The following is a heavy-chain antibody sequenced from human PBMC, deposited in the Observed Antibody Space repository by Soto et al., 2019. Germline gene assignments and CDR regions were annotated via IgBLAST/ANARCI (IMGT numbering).Heavy chain of an antibody. CDR3: ARLTFGVATDY. D-gene: IGHD3-3*01. Sequence: SETLSLTCTVSGGSSSSSSYYWVWIRQPPGKGLEWIGSIYYSGSTYYNPSLKSRVTISVDTSKNQFSLKLSSVTAADTAVYYCARLTFGVATDYWGQGTLVTVSS. V-gene: IGHV4-39*01. J-gene: IGHJ4*02. CDR2: IYYSGST. CDR1: GGSSSSSSYY.